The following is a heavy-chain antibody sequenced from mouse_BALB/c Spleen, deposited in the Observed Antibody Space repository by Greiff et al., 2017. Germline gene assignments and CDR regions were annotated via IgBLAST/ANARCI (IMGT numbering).Heavy chain of an antibody. D-gene: IGHD2-3*01. Sequence: EVKLQQSGTVLARPGASVKMSCKASGYTFTSYWMHWVKQRPGQGLEWIGAIYPGNSDTSYNQKFKGKAKLTAVTSTSTAYMELSSLTNEDSAVYYCTPCDGYYAWFAYWGQGTLVTVSA. CDR2: IYPGNSDT. CDR3: TPCDGYYAWFAY. CDR1: GYTFTSYW. J-gene: IGHJ3*01. V-gene: IGHV1-5*01.